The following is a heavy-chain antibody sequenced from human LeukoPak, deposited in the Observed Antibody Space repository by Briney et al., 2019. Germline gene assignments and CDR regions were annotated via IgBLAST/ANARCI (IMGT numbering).Heavy chain of an antibody. CDR3: TRDQMNY. J-gene: IGHJ4*02. Sequence: GGSLRLSCAASEFTVIRNYRLWVRQAPGKGLEWVSLIFSNGDTHYADSVKGRFTISRDTSKNTVSLQMNSLRVEDTAMYYCTRDQMNYWGQGTLVTVSS. CDR2: IFSNGDT. V-gene: IGHV3-53*01. D-gene: IGHD5-24*01. CDR1: EFTVIRNY.